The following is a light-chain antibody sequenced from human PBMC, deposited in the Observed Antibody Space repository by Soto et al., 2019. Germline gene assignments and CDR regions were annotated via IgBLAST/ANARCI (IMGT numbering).Light chain of an antibody. V-gene: IGKV3-20*01. CDR1: QNIGTY. CDR3: QQYGTSPRWT. Sequence: IVLTQSPGTLSLSPWERATLSCRASQNIGTYLAWYQHKPGQAPSVLIFGASTRANGVPDRFSGSGSGTDFTLTISRLDPADFAVYYCQQYGTSPRWTFGQGTKVDI. J-gene: IGKJ1*01. CDR2: GAS.